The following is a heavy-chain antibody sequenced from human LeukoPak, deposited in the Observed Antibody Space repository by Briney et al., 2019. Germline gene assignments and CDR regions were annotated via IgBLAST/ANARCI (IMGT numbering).Heavy chain of an antibody. D-gene: IGHD3-22*01. V-gene: IGHV3-23*01. CDR1: GFTFSSYA. CDR2: ISGSGDNT. CDR3: AKGSYYDSSGSFYFDY. Sequence: PGGSLRLSCAASGFTFSSYAMSWVRQAPGKALEWVSGISGSGDNTYYADSVKGRFTISRDNSKNTLYVQVNSLGTEDTAAYYCAKGSYYDSSGSFYFDYWGQGTLVTVSS. J-gene: IGHJ4*02.